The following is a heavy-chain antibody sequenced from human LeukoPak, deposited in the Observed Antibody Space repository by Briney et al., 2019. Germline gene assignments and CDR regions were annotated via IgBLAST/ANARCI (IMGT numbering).Heavy chain of an antibody. J-gene: IGHJ4*02. Sequence: GGSLRLSCAASGFTFSSYGMHWGRQAPGKGLGRVAVISYDGSNKYYADSVKGRCTISRDNYKNTLYLQMNSLRAEDTAVYYCAKANDYGDLFDYWGQGTLVTVSS. V-gene: IGHV3-30*18. CDR2: ISYDGSNK. CDR3: AKANDYGDLFDY. D-gene: IGHD4-17*01. CDR1: GFTFSSYG.